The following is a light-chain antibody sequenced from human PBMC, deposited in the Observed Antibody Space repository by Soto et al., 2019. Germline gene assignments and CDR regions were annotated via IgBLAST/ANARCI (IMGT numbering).Light chain of an antibody. Sequence: EIVLTQSPVTLSLSPGKRATLSCRASQSISYYLAWYQQKPGQAPRLLIYDTSNRATGIPARFSGSGSGTDFTLTIASLEPEDSAVYFCQQRSHWPSLTFGGGTRVEI. CDR1: QSISYY. V-gene: IGKV3-11*01. CDR2: DTS. CDR3: QQRSHWPSLT. J-gene: IGKJ4*01.